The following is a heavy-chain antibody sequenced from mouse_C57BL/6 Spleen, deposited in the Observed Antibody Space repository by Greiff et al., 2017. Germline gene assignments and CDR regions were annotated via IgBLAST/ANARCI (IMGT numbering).Heavy chain of an antibody. Sequence: EVKLVESGTVLARPGASVKMSCKTSGYTFTSYWMHWVKQRPGQGLEWIGAIYPGNSDTSYNQKFKGKDKLTAVTSASTAYMELSSLTNEDSAVYYRTRGTTVVDTEYAMDYWGQGTSVTVSS. CDR2: IYPGNSDT. V-gene: IGHV1-5*01. D-gene: IGHD1-1*01. CDR1: GYTFTSYW. CDR3: TRGTTVVDTEYAMDY. J-gene: IGHJ4*01.